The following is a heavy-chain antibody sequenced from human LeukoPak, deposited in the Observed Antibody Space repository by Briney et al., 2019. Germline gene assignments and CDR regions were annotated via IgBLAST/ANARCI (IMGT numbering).Heavy chain of an antibody. J-gene: IGHJ4*02. CDR2: ISNSSSTI. V-gene: IGHV3-48*01. CDR1: GFTFSSYC. Sequence: GGSLRLSCAASGFTFSSYCMNCFRQAPAKGLEWVSYISNSSSTIYYADSVKGRFTISRDNAKNLLYLQMNSLRAEDTAVYYCAKRSNIVHFVRSVPAGTLDYWGQGTLVTVSS. CDR3: AKRSNIVHFVRSVPAGTLDY. D-gene: IGHD3-16*02.